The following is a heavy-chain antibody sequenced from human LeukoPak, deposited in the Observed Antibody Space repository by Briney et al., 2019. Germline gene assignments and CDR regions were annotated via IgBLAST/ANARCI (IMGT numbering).Heavy chain of an antibody. D-gene: IGHD6-13*01. CDR2: IGDSSTPT. Sequence: GGSLRVSCVASGFSFSTYAMTWVRQAPEKGLEWVSVIGDSSTPTYYADSVKGRFTISRDNSKNTLYLQMNSLRAEDTAVYYCAKRTSSSSSWSSWDYWGQGTLVTVSS. V-gene: IGHV3-23*01. CDR3: AKRTSSSSSWSSWDY. J-gene: IGHJ4*02. CDR1: GFSFSTYA.